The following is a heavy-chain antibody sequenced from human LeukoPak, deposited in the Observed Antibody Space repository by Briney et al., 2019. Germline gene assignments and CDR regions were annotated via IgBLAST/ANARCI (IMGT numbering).Heavy chain of an antibody. D-gene: IGHD2-21*02. Sequence: SETLSLTCTVSGGSISSYYWSWIRQPPGKGLEWIGEINHSGSTNYNPSLKSRVTISVDTSKNQFSLKLSSVAAADTAVYYCARHLTNIVVVTATIGSYHYFDYWGQGTLVTVSS. CDR2: INHSGST. CDR1: GGSISSYY. CDR3: ARHLTNIVVVTATIGSYHYFDY. V-gene: IGHV4-34*01. J-gene: IGHJ4*02.